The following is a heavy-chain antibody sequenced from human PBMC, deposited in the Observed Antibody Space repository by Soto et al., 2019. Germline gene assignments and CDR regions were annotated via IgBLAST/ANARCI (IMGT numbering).Heavy chain of an antibody. J-gene: IGHJ4*02. CDR2: ISYDGRDK. D-gene: IGHD6-19*01. V-gene: IGHV3-30*18. CDR3: AKDRTPVADYYFDY. Sequence: SGGSLRLSCAASGFTFSNYAMHWVRQGPGKALEWVAVISYDGRDKKYADSVNGRFTISRDNSKNTLYLQMSSLRAEDTAVFYCAKDRTPVADYYFDYWGQGTLVTVSS. CDR1: GFTFSNYA.